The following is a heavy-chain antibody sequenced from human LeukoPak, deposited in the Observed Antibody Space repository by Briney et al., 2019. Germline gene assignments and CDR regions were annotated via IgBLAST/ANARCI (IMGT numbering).Heavy chain of an antibody. D-gene: IGHD2-2*01. Sequence: PGGSLRLSCAASGFTFSGSAMHWVRQASGKGLEWVGRIRSKANSYATAYAASVKGRFTISRDDSKNTAYLQMNSLKTEDTAVYYCTRGDTVVVPAARTQYYYYYMDVWGKGTTVTVSS. CDR3: TRGDTVVVPAARTQYYYYYMDV. V-gene: IGHV3-73*01. J-gene: IGHJ6*03. CDR1: GFTFSGSA. CDR2: IRSKANSYAT.